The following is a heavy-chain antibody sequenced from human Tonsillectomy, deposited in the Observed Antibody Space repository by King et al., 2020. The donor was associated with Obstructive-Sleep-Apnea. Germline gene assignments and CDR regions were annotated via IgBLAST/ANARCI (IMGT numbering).Heavy chain of an antibody. Sequence: HVQLVESGGGVVQPGRSLKLSCAASAFSLSTYAMHWVRQAPGKGLEWVAAISYDGGRGSYADSVKGRFTISRDNSKNTLYLQMNSLRADDTAIYFCARDKGYYNSGPPWDWGQGTLVTVSS. J-gene: IGHJ4*02. V-gene: IGHV3-30-3*01. CDR1: AFSLSTYA. D-gene: IGHD3-22*01. CDR2: ISYDGGRG. CDR3: ARDKGYYNSGPPWD.